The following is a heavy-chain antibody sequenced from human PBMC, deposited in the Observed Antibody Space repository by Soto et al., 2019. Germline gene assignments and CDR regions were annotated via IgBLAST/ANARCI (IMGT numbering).Heavy chain of an antibody. V-gene: IGHV4-39*01. CDR1: GGSVSTAYSY. Sequence: QLQLQESGPGLVKPSETLSLTCSVSGGSVSTAYSYWGWIRQPPGNGLEWIGNFYSSGTTYYNPSLKSRVTISVDTSKNQFSLNLTSVTTADTAVYYCARGGGSYGSNLHSWGRGTLVTVSS. J-gene: IGHJ4*02. CDR2: FYSSGTT. CDR3: ARGGGSYGSNLHS. D-gene: IGHD5-18*01.